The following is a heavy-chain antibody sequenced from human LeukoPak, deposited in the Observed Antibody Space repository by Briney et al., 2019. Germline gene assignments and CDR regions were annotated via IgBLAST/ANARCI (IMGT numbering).Heavy chain of an antibody. CDR3: AKDLGIVGATFDY. Sequence: GGSLRLSCAASGFTFSSYGMHWVRRAPGKGLEWVAVISYDGSNKYYADSVKGRFTISRDNSKNTLYLQMNSLRAEDTAVYYCAKDLGIVGATFDYWGQGTLVTVSS. CDR1: GFTFSSYG. D-gene: IGHD1-26*01. CDR2: ISYDGSNK. V-gene: IGHV3-30*18. J-gene: IGHJ4*02.